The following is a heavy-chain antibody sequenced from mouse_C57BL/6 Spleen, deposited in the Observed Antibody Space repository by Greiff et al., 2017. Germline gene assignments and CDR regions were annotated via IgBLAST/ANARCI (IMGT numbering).Heavy chain of an antibody. D-gene: IGHD2-10*02. CDR1: GYTFTSYW. CDR2: IDPSDSYT. CDR3: ARGRGYGNYVGMDY. Sequence: QVQLQQPGAELVRPGTSVKLSCKASGYTFTSYWMHWVKQRPGQGLEWTGVIDPSDSYTNYNQKLKGKATLTVDTSSSTAYMQLSSLTSEDSAVYYCARGRGYGNYVGMDYWGQGTSVTVSS. J-gene: IGHJ4*01. V-gene: IGHV1-59*01.